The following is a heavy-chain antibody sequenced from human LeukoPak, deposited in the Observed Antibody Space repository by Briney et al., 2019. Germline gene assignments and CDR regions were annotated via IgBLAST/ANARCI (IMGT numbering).Heavy chain of an antibody. CDR1: GFTFSSYW. J-gene: IGHJ4*02. Sequence: GGSLRLSCAASGFTFSSYWMSWVRQAPGKGLEWVANIKQDGSEKYYVDSVKGRFTISRDNAKNSLYLQMNSLRAEDTAVYYCATLYCSGGSCARSGTVDFDYWGQGTLVTVSS. CDR2: IKQDGSEK. V-gene: IGHV3-7*01. CDR3: ATLYCSGGSCARSGTVDFDY. D-gene: IGHD2-15*01.